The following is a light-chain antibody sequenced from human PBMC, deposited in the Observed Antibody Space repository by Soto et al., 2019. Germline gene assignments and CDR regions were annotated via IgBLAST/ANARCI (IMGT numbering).Light chain of an antibody. CDR3: AAWDDSLSGLYV. Sequence: QSVLTQPPSASGTPGQRVTISCSGGTSSIGRNYVYWYQQLPGTAPKLVIYRNNQRPSGVPDRFSGSKSGTSASLAIRGLRSEDEAYYYCAAWDDSLSGLYVFGTGTKLTVL. J-gene: IGLJ1*01. V-gene: IGLV1-47*01. CDR2: RNN. CDR1: TSSIGRNY.